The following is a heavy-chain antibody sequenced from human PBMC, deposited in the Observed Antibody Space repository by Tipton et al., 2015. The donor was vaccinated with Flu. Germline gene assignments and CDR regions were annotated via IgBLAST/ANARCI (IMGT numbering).Heavy chain of an antibody. CDR3: ARGMGLLLWFGEGQDNWFDP. D-gene: IGHD3-10*01. CDR1: GGSISSYY. Sequence: TLSLTCTVSGGSISSYYWSWIRQPPGKGLEWIGHIYYSGSTNYNPSLKSRVTISVDTSKNQFSLKLSSVAAADTAVYYCARGMGLLLWFGEGQDNWFDPWGQGTLVTVSS. CDR2: IYYSGST. J-gene: IGHJ5*02. V-gene: IGHV4-59*01.